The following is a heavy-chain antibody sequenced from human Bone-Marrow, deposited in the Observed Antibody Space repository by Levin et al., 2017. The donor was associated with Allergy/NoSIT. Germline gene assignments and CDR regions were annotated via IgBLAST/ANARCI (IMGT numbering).Heavy chain of an antibody. D-gene: IGHD5-12*01. CDR1: GDSISSYY. V-gene: IGHV4-59*01. Sequence: SETLSLTCTVSGDSISSYYWSWIRQPPGKGLEWIGYIYYSGTTNYNPSLKSRVTISVDTSKNQFSLKLSSVTAADTAVYYCAVSRVTRSGDDGGVDYWGQGTLVTVSS. CDR2: IYYSGTT. J-gene: IGHJ4*02. CDR3: AVSRVTRSGDDGGVDY.